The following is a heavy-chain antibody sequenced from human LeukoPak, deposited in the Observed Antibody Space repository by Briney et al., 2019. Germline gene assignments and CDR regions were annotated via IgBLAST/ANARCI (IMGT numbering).Heavy chain of an antibody. CDR2: IIPIFGTT. CDR1: GGTFSSYA. Sequence: SVKVSCKASGGTFSSYAISWVRQAPGQGLEWMRGIIPIFGTTNYAQKFQGRVTITADKSTNTAYMELSSPRSEDTAVYYCARARPPLLHYDILTGYYSVFDYWGQGTLVTVSS. J-gene: IGHJ4*02. D-gene: IGHD3-9*01. V-gene: IGHV1-69*06. CDR3: ARARPPLLHYDILTGYYSVFDY.